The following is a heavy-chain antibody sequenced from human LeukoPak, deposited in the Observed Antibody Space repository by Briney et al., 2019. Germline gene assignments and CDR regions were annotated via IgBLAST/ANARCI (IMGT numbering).Heavy chain of an antibody. CDR3: ARGRYYDSSGYYAY. V-gene: IGHV4-34*01. Sequence: SQTLSLTCAVYGGSFSGYYWSWIRQPPGKGLEWIGEINHSGSTNYNPSLKSRVTISVDTSKNQFSLKLSSVTAADTAVYYCARGRYYDSSGYYAYWGQGTLVTVSS. J-gene: IGHJ4*02. CDR1: GGSFSGYY. CDR2: INHSGST. D-gene: IGHD3-22*01.